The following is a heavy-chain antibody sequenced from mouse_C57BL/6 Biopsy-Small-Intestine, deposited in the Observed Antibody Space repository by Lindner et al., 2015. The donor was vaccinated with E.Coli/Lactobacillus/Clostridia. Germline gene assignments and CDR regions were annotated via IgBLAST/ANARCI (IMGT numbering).Heavy chain of an antibody. CDR3: ARGWYLDV. V-gene: IGHV5-17*01. J-gene: IGHJ1*03. CDR1: GFTFSDYA. Sequence: VQLQEVWGGLVKPGGSLQLSCAASGFTFSDYAIHWVRQAPEKGLEWVAYINSDSSDIYYGDTVKGRFTISRDNAKNTLFLQMTSLRSEDTAMYYCARGWYLDVWGTGTTVTVSS. CDR2: INSDSSDI.